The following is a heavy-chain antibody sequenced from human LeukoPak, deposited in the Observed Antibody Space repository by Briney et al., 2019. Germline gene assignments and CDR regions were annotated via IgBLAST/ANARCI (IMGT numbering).Heavy chain of an antibody. CDR1: GYTFTSDD. Sequence: ASVKVSCKASGYTFTSDDINWVRQATGQGLVLFGWMNPNSGNTGYAQKFQGRVTITRNTSISTAYMELSSLRSEDTAVYYCARGQHYDSSGHDYWGQGTLVTVSS. J-gene: IGHJ4*02. D-gene: IGHD3-22*01. V-gene: IGHV1-8*01. CDR2: MNPNSGNT. CDR3: ARGQHYDSSGHDY.